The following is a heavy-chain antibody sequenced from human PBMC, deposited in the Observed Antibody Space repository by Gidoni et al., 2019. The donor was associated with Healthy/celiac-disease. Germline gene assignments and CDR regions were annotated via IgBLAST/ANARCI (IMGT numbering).Heavy chain of an antibody. Sequence: QLQLQESGPGLVKPSETLSLTCTVSGGSFSSSSYYWGWIRQPPGKGLEWIGSIDYSGSTYYNPSLKSRVTISVDTSKNQFSLKLSSVTAADTAVYYCARHAISSSWEYWGQGTLVTVSS. CDR2: IDYSGST. J-gene: IGHJ4*02. CDR1: GGSFSSSSYY. CDR3: ARHAISSSWEY. V-gene: IGHV4-39*01. D-gene: IGHD6-13*01.